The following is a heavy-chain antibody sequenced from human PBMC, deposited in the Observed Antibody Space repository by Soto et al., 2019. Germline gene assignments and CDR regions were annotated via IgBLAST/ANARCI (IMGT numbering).Heavy chain of an antibody. D-gene: IGHD3-22*01. CDR2: INPNSGGT. Sequence: ASVKVSCKASGYTFTGYYMHWVRQAPGQGLEWMGWINPNSGGTNYAQKFQGRVTMTRDTSISTAYMELSRLRSDDTAVYYCAREYDSSGYYTNYYYYYGMDDWGQGTTVTVSS. V-gene: IGHV1-2*02. CDR1: GYTFTGYY. CDR3: AREYDSSGYYTNYYYYYGMDD. J-gene: IGHJ6*02.